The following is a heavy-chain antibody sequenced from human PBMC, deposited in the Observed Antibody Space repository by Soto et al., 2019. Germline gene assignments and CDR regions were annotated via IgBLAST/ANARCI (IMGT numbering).Heavy chain of an antibody. CDR2: ISYDGSHK. Sequence: HVQLVESGGGVVQPGRSLRLSCAVSGFNFSSYGMHWVRQAPGKGLEWVAVISYDGSHKASADSVKGRFAISRDNSKNTLFLQMNSLRVEDTAVYYRAEDLVKTSSWAADWGQGDLVTVSS. J-gene: IGHJ4*02. CDR3: AEDLVKTSSWAAD. CDR1: GFNFSSYG. V-gene: IGHV3-30*18. D-gene: IGHD2-2*01.